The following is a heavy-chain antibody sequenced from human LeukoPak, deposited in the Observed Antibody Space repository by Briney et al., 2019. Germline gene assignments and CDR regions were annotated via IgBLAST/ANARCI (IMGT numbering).Heavy chain of an antibody. D-gene: IGHD3-22*01. J-gene: IGHJ4*02. CDR1: GFSLSTSGMC. CDR3: AHHYYDSSGYYYDGIDY. CDR2: IDWDDDK. Sequence: SGPTLVNPTQTLTLTCTFSGFSLSTSGMCVSWIRQPPGKALEWLARIDWDDDKYYSTSLKTRLTISKDTSKNQVVLTMTNMDPVDTDTYYCAHHYYDSSGYYYDGIDYWGQGTLVTVSS. V-gene: IGHV2-70*11.